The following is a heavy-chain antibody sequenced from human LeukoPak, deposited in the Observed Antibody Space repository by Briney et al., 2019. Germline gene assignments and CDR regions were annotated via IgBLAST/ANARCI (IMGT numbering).Heavy chain of an antibody. V-gene: IGHV3-30-3*01. CDR2: ISYDGSNK. CDR1: GFTFSSYA. J-gene: IGHJ3*01. Sequence: GGSLRLSCAASGFTFSSYAMHWVRQAPGKGLEWVAVISYDGSNKYYADSVKGRFTISRDNSKNTLYLQMNSLRAEDTAVYYCTRAPDGVVILDAFDVWGQGTMVTVSS. CDR3: TRAPDGVVILDAFDV. D-gene: IGHD3-3*01.